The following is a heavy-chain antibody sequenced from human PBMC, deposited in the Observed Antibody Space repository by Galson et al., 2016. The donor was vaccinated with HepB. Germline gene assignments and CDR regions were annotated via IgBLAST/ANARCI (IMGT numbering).Heavy chain of an antibody. V-gene: IGHV4-39*02. CDR1: GDSISSSFDY. J-gene: IGHJ2*01. Sequence: SETLSLTCSVSGDSISSSFDYWGWIRQPPGKGLEWIATVYYTGSTYYSPSLKSRITVSVDTSTNLFSLRLSSVTAADTAVYFCARLRGNALRYFVIWGRGTLVTVSS. D-gene: IGHD4-23*01. CDR3: ARLRGNALRYFVI. CDR2: VYYTGST.